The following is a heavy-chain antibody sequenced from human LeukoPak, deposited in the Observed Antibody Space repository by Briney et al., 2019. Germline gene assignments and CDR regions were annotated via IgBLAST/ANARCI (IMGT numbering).Heavy chain of an antibody. CDR2: INHSGST. CDR3: ARLNDYSLRYWFDP. CDR1: GGSFSGYY. D-gene: IGHD4-11*01. V-gene: IGHV4-34*01. Sequence: PSETLSLTCAVYGGSFSGYYWSWIRQPPGKGLEWIGEINHSGSTNYNPSLKSRVTISVDTSKNQFSLKLSSVTAADTAVYYCARLNDYSLRYWFDPWGQGTLVTVSS. J-gene: IGHJ5*02.